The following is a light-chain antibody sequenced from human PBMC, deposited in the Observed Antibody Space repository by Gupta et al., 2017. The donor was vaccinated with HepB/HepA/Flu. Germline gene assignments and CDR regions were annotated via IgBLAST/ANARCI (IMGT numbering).Light chain of an antibody. CDR3: CSYAGSSTVV. CDR2: EVS. V-gene: IGLV2-23*02. J-gene: IGLJ2*01. Sequence: QSALTQPASVSGSPGQSITISCTGTSSDVGSYNLVSWYQQHPGNAPKLMIDEVSKRPSGVSNRFSGSKSGNTASLTISGLQAEDEADYYCCSYAGSSTVVFGGGTKLTVL. CDR1: SSDVGSYNL.